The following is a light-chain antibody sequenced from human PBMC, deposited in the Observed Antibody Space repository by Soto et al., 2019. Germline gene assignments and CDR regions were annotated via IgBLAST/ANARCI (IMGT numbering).Light chain of an antibody. Sequence: EIVLTQSPGTLSLSPGERATLSCRASQSVSSSYIAWYQQNPGQAPRLLVYGASNRATGIPDRFSGSGSGTDFTLTISRLEPEDFAVYYCHQYGSSPLFTFGPGTKLDIK. CDR1: QSVSSSY. CDR3: HQYGSSPLFT. CDR2: GAS. V-gene: IGKV3-20*01. J-gene: IGKJ3*01.